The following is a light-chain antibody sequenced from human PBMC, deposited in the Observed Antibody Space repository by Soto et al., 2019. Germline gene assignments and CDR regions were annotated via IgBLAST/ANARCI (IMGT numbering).Light chain of an antibody. V-gene: IGKV3-20*01. J-gene: IGKJ1*01. CDR2: GAS. Sequence: EIVLTQSPGTLSLSPGERATLSCRASQSVSSSYLAWYQQKPGQAPRLLIYGASSRATGIPDRFSSSGSGTVFTHTISRLEPEDFALYYCQQYGSSPGTFGQGTKVESK. CDR3: QQYGSSPGT. CDR1: QSVSSSY.